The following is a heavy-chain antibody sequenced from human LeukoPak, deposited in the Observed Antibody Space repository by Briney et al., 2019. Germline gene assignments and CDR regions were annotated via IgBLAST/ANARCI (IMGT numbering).Heavy chain of an antibody. Sequence: GGSLRLSCAASGFTFSSYAMHWVRQAPGKGLERVAVISYDGSNKYYADSVKGRFTISRDNSKNTLYLQMNSLRAEDTAVYYCAKDSHWILFDDWGQGTLVTVSS. CDR3: AKDSHWILFDD. J-gene: IGHJ4*02. V-gene: IGHV3-30*04. CDR2: ISYDGSNK. CDR1: GFTFSSYA. D-gene: IGHD2-2*03.